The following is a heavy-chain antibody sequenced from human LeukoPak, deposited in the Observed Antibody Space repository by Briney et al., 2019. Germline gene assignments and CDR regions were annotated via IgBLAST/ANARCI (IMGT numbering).Heavy chain of an antibody. Sequence: PSETLSLTCTVSGGSISGYYWSWIRQPPGKGLEWIGEINHSGSTNYNPSLKSRVTISVDTSKNQFSLKLSSVSAADTAVYYCARDGDPQSYYYYGMDVWGQGTTVTVSS. CDR2: INHSGST. CDR3: ARDGDPQSYYYYGMDV. CDR1: GGSISGYY. J-gene: IGHJ6*02. D-gene: IGHD4-17*01. V-gene: IGHV4-34*01.